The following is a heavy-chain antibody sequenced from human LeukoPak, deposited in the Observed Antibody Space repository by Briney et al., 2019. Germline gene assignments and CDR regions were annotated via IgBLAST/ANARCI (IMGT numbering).Heavy chain of an antibody. CDR2: ISSNGSDT. V-gene: IGHV3-21*01. J-gene: IGHJ4*02. D-gene: IGHD1-14*01. CDR3: TTGSPWVFDY. CDR1: GFTFSTYN. Sequence: GGSLRLSCAASGFTFSTYNMNWVRQAPGKGLEWVSSISSNGSDTYFADSVKGRFTVSRDNAKNSLHLQMNSLRAEDTAVYYCTTGSPWVFDYWGQGTLVTVSS.